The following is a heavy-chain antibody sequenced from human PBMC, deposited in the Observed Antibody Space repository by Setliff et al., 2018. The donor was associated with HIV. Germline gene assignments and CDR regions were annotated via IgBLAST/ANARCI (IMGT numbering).Heavy chain of an antibody. CDR2: ISGSGAST. CDR1: GFTFSAYA. Sequence: GSLRLSCAASGFTFSAYAMTWVRRAPGRGLEWASTISGSGASTYYADSVKGRFTIARDNSKNTLFLQMESLRPEDTAVYYCATDDVPRAAGGRPFEYWGQGTLVTVSS. D-gene: IGHD6-13*01. J-gene: IGHJ4*02. CDR3: ATDDVPRAAGGRPFEY. V-gene: IGHV3-23*01.